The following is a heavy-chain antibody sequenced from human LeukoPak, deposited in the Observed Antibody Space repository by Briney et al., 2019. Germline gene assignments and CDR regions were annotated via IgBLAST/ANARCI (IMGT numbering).Heavy chain of an antibody. Sequence: SETLSLTCALSGGSITDYFYNWVRQPPGKGLEWIGYIYYSGSTNYNPSLKSRVTISVDTSKNQFSLKLSSVTAADTAVYYCARVESYPLRNAFDIWGQGTMVTVSS. J-gene: IGHJ3*02. CDR2: IYYSGST. CDR3: ARVESYPLRNAFDI. V-gene: IGHV4-59*01. CDR1: GGSITDYF. D-gene: IGHD1-14*01.